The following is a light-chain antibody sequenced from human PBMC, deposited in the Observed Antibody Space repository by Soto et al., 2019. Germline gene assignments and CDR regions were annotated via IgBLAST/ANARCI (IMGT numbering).Light chain of an antibody. J-gene: IGLJ1*01. CDR3: AAWDASLIACV. CDR2: YNN. V-gene: IGLV1-47*02. Sequence: YGMSEQLSGCGIARKEVTISCSGGDSNIGSNSVYWYQHLPRMAPKLLIYYNNQRPSGVPDRFSGSRSGTSASLAIVGLRSEDEAVYYCAAWDASLIACVFGNGTKVTVL. CDR1: DSNIGSNS.